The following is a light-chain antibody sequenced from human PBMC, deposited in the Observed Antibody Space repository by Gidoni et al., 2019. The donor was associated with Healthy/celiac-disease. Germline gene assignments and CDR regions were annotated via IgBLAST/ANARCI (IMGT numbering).Light chain of an antibody. CDR1: QSVSSN. J-gene: IGKJ1*01. CDR3: QQYNNWLRT. V-gene: IGKV3-15*01. CDR2: GAS. Sequence: EIVMTQYPATLSVSPGERATLSCRASQSVSSNLAWYQQKPGQAPRLLIYGASTRATGIPARFSCSGSGTEFTLTISSLQSEDFAVYYCQQYNNWLRTFGQGTKVEIK.